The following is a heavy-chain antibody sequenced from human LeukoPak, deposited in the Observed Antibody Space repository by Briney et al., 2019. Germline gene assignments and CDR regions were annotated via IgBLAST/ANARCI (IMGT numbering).Heavy chain of an antibody. D-gene: IGHD1-26*01. Sequence: SETLSLTCTVSGGSISSDDYYWSWLRQPPGKGLEWIGNIYYSGSTYYNPSLKSRVTILVDTSKNQFSLKLSSVTAADTAVYYCARESRSGSYSYGFDPWGQGTLVTVSS. J-gene: IGHJ5*02. CDR3: ARESRSGSYSYGFDP. CDR2: IYYSGST. V-gene: IGHV4-30-4*01. CDR1: GGSISSDDYY.